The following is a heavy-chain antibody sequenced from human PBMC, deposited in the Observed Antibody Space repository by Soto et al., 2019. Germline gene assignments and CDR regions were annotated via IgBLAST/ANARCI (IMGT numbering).Heavy chain of an antibody. CDR2: IIPIFGPA. D-gene: IGHD1-1*01. Sequence: SVKVSCKFSGGTFSSHSINWVRQAPGQGLEWMGGIIPIFGPANFAKKFQGRVTITADESTTTAYMELSSLTSEDTAVYYCATGSFTSTGGRIGYHYNAMDVWGQGTTVTAP. CDR1: GGTFSSHS. V-gene: IGHV1-69*13. CDR3: ATGSFTSTGGRIGYHYNAMDV. J-gene: IGHJ6*02.